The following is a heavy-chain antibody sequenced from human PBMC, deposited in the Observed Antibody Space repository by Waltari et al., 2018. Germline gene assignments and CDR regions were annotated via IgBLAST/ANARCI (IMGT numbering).Heavy chain of an antibody. CDR1: GYTFTSYA. CDR2: TTTNTRNP. Sequence: QVQLVQSGSELKKPGASVKVSCKASGYTFTSYAMNWRREAPGQGLEGRGWTTTNTRNPTYAQGVTGRFVFSLDTSVSTAYLQISSLKAEDTAVYYCARGRSYEPFDYWGQGTLVTVSS. D-gene: IGHD5-12*01. J-gene: IGHJ4*02. CDR3: ARGRSYEPFDY. V-gene: IGHV7-4-1*02.